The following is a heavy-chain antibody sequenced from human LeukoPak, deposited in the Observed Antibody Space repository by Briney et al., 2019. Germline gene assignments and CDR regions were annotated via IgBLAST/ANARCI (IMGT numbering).Heavy chain of an antibody. Sequence: ASVKVSCKVSGYTLTELSMHWVRQAPGKGLEWMGGFDPEDGETIYAQKFQGRVTMTEDTSTDTAYMELSSLRSEDTAVYYCATVRGGEPEVVLDYWGQGTLVTVSS. CDR1: GYTLTELS. J-gene: IGHJ4*02. D-gene: IGHD1-14*01. CDR3: ATVRGGEPEVVLDY. CDR2: FDPEDGET. V-gene: IGHV1-24*01.